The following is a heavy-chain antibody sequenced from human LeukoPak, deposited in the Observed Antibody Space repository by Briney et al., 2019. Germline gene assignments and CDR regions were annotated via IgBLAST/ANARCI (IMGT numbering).Heavy chain of an antibody. V-gene: IGHV3-33*01. CDR1: GFTFSSYG. D-gene: IGHD6-19*01. J-gene: IGHJ4*02. CDR2: IWYDGSNK. Sequence: PGGSLRLSYAASGFTFSSYGMHWVRQAPGKGLEWVAVIWYDGSNKYYADSVKGRFTISRDNSKNTLYLQMNSLRAEDTAVYYCARGDSSGWYVPAIFDYWGQGTLVTVSS. CDR3: ARGDSSGWYVPAIFDY.